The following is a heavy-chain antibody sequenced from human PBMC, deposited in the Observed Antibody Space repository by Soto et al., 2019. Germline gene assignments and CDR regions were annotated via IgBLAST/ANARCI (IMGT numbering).Heavy chain of an antibody. CDR2: IYYSGST. CDR3: ARDYGSGDYYYGMDV. V-gene: IGHV4-31*03. J-gene: IGHJ6*02. D-gene: IGHD3-10*01. Sequence: QVQLQESGPGLVKPSQTLSLTCTVSGGSISSGGYYWSWIRQHPGKGLEWIGYIYYSGSTYYNPSLKRRVTISVDTSKNQFSLKLSSVTAADTAVYYCARDYGSGDYYYGMDVWGQGTTVTVSS. CDR1: GGSISSGGYY.